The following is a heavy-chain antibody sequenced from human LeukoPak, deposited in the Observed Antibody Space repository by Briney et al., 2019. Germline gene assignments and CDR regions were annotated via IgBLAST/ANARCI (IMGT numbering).Heavy chain of an antibody. J-gene: IGHJ3*02. CDR2: INPSGGST. V-gene: IGHV1-46*01. D-gene: IGHD1-1*01. CDR1: TYTFTSYY. Sequence: ASVKVSCKASTYTFTSYYMHWVRQAPGQGLEWMGIINPSGGSTSYAQKFQGRVTMTRDTSTSTVYMELSSLRSEDTAVYYCARVGRRPYDAFGIWGQGTMVTVSS. CDR3: ARVGRRPYDAFGI.